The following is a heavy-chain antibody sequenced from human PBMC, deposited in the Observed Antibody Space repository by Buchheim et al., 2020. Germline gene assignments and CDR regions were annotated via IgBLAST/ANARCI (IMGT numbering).Heavy chain of an antibody. CDR1: GFTFRNFG. CDR3: ARRCGEDCYSALEY. V-gene: IGHV3-23*01. D-gene: IGHD2-21*02. Sequence: DVHLSESGGDLVSPGESLRLSCEASGFTFRNFGMTWVRQAPGKGLEWVSTIGGSGRTTSYADSVKGRFTISRDNSKNTAFLQLNSLRTEDTATYFCARRCGEDCYSALEYWGQGT. J-gene: IGHJ4*02. CDR2: IGGSGRTT.